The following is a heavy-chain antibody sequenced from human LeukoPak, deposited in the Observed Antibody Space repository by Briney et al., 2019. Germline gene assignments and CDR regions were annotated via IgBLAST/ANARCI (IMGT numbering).Heavy chain of an antibody. D-gene: IGHD3-10*01. V-gene: IGHV3-23*01. J-gene: IGHJ4*02. Sequence: GGSLRLSCAASGFTFSSYAMSWVRQAPGKGLEWVSVISGSGESTYYADSVKGQFTISRDDSKNTLYLQLNSLRADDTAVYYCARAERRWLATRFGYWGQGTLVTVSS. CDR1: GFTFSSYA. CDR3: ARAERRWLATRFGY. CDR2: ISGSGEST.